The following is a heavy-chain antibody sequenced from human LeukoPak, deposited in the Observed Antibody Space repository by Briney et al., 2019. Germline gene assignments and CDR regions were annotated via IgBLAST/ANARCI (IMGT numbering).Heavy chain of an antibody. Sequence: SVKVSCKASGGTFNSYAISWVRQAPGQGLEWMGRIIPILDIANYAQKLQGRVTITADKSTSTAYMELSSLRSGDTAVYYCARDQRDGYNYLYWGQGTLVTVSS. D-gene: IGHD5-24*01. CDR2: IIPILDIA. CDR3: ARDQRDGYNYLY. CDR1: GGTFNSYA. V-gene: IGHV1-69*04. J-gene: IGHJ4*02.